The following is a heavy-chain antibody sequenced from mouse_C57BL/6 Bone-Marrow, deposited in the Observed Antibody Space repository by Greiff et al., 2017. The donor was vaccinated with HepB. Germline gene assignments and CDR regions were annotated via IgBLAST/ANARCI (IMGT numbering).Heavy chain of an antibody. CDR3: ARANFYWYFDV. Sequence: QVQLKESGPELVKPGASVKISCKASGYAFSSSWMNWVKQRPGKGLEWIGRIYPGDGDTNYNGKFKGKATLTADKSSSTAYMQLSSLTSEDSAVYFCARANFYWYFDVWGTGTTVTVSS. V-gene: IGHV1-82*01. J-gene: IGHJ1*03. CDR2: IYPGDGDT. D-gene: IGHD4-1*01. CDR1: GYAFSSSW.